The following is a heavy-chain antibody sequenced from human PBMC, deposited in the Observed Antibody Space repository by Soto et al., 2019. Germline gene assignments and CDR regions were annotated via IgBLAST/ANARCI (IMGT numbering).Heavy chain of an antibody. CDR3: GRGSHDRMLADAFDI. Sequence: SVKVSCKASGGTFSSYAISWVRQAPGQGLEWMGGIIPIFGTANYAQKFQGRVTITADESTSTAYMERSSLIYDDTGVYSCGRGSHDRMLADAFDIWGEGTMVTVS. CDR2: IIPIFGTA. J-gene: IGHJ3*02. D-gene: IGHD2-8*01. V-gene: IGHV1-69*13. CDR1: GGTFSSYA.